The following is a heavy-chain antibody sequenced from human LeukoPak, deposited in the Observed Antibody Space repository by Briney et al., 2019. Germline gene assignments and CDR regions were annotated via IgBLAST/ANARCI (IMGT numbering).Heavy chain of an antibody. J-gene: IGHJ4*02. Sequence: SETLSLTCTVSGGXISSSYCNWIRQPAGEGLEWIGRIYTSGSTNYNPSLKSRVTMSVDTSKNQFSLKLSSVTAADTAVYYCARVGDYGSGSYSPIDYWGQGTLVTVSS. CDR3: ARVGDYGSGSYSPIDY. CDR2: IYTSGST. V-gene: IGHV4-4*07. CDR1: GGXISSSY. D-gene: IGHD3-10*01.